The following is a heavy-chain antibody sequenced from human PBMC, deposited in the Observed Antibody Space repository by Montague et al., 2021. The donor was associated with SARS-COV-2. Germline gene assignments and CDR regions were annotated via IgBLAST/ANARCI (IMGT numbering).Heavy chain of an antibody. V-gene: IGHV4-59*01. D-gene: IGHD4-23*01. CDR3: ARHGGNDAFDI. CDR2: IDNSGST. Sequence: SETLSLTCTASGGSIGAYYWSWIRQPPGKGLEWIGYIDNSGSTNHNPSLESRVTMSVDTSKNLFSLKLNSVTAADTAVYYCARHGGNDAFDIWGRGTMVTVSS. J-gene: IGHJ3*02. CDR1: GGSIGAYY.